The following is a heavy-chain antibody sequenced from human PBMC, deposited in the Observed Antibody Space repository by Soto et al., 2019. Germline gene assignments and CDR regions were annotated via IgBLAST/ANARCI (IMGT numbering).Heavy chain of an antibody. J-gene: IGHJ4*02. CDR3: ARVSGSYWPFDY. D-gene: IGHD1-26*01. Sequence: ASVKVSCKASGYTFTNYYIHWVRQAPGQGPEWMGIINPSDGRTTYTQKFQGRITMIRDTSTSTVYMELGSLRSEDTAVYYCARVSGSYWPFDYWGQGTQVTVSS. V-gene: IGHV1-46*01. CDR1: GYTFTNYY. CDR2: INPSDGRT.